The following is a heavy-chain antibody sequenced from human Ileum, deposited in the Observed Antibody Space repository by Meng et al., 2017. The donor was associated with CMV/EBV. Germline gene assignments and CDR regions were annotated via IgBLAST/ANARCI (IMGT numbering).Heavy chain of an antibody. Sequence: GESLKISCTASGFTFGDYAMSWVRQAPGKGLEWVGFIRSKAYGGTTEYAASVKGRFTISREDSKSIAYLQMNSLKTEDTAVYYWTRDWYGAARPYYDGMDVWGQGTTVTVSS. CDR3: TRDWYGAARPYYDGMDV. CDR1: GFTFGDYA. J-gene: IGHJ6*02. D-gene: IGHD6-6*01. CDR2: IRSKAYGGTT. V-gene: IGHV3-49*04.